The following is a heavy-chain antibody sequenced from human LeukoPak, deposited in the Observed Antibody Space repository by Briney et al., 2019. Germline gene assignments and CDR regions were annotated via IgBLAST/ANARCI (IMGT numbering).Heavy chain of an antibody. Sequence: GGSLRLSCAASGFTFDDYAMHWVRQAPGKGLEWVSGISWNSGSIGYADSVKGRFTISRDNAKNSLYLQMNSLRAEDTAVYYCARDSGLGMDVWGQGTTVTVSS. CDR1: GFTFDDYA. J-gene: IGHJ6*02. CDR3: ARDSGLGMDV. CDR2: ISWNSGSI. V-gene: IGHV3-9*01.